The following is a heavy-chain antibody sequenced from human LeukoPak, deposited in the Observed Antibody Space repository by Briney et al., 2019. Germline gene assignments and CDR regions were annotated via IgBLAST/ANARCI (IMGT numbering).Heavy chain of an antibody. V-gene: IGHV3-11*01. CDR3: AKADDYDFWSGYFPFDY. J-gene: IGHJ4*02. D-gene: IGHD3-3*01. Sequence: GGSLRLSCAASGFTISDHYMSWIRQAPGKGLEWLSYISTSASTINYGDSVKGRFTISRDNSKNTLSLQVDSLRGEDTAVYYCAKADDYDFWSGYFPFDYWGQGTLVTVSS. CDR2: ISTSASTI. CDR1: GFTISDHY.